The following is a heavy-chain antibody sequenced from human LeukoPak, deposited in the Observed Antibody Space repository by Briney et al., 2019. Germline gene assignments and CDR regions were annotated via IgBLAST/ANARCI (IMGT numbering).Heavy chain of an antibody. CDR1: GFTFSTYG. CDR3: ARVPLANSGWYLPHDY. V-gene: IGHV3-30*03. D-gene: IGHD6-19*01. J-gene: IGHJ4*02. Sequence: PGGSLRLSCAASGFTFSTYGMHRVRQAPGKGLEWVAFISHDGSNKDFADSVKGRITISRDNSKNTLYLQMNSLRSEDTAVYYCARVPLANSGWYLPHDYWGQGTLVTVSS. CDR2: ISHDGSNK.